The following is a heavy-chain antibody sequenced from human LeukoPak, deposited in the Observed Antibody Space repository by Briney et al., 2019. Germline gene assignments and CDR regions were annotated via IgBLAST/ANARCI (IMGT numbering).Heavy chain of an antibody. CDR2: ISYDGSNK. V-gene: IGHV3-30*18. CDR1: GFTFSSYG. CDR3: AKDPVAGFHYHYYYGMDV. J-gene: IGHJ6*04. Sequence: GRSLRLSCAASGFTFSSYGMHWVRQAPGKGLEWVAVISYDGSNKYYADSVKGRLTISRDNSKNTLYLQMNSLRAEDTAVYYCAKDPVAGFHYHYYYGMDVWGKGTTATVSS. D-gene: IGHD6-19*01.